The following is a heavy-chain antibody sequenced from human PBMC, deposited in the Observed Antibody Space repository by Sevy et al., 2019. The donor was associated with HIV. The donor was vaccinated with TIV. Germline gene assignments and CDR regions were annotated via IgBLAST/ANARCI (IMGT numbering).Heavy chain of an antibody. V-gene: IGHV3-11*01. CDR1: GFSFSDFY. Sequence: GGSLRLSCRGSGFSFSDFYMSWIRQAPGKGLEGVSHITGSGFTIYQADSVKGRFATSRDNAKNSLFLQMNSLSVEDTAVYFCVGRGSSSSYSWSYNFDFWGQGAPVTVSS. CDR3: VGRGSSSSYSWSYNFDF. CDR2: ITGSGFTI. J-gene: IGHJ4*02. D-gene: IGHD5-12*01.